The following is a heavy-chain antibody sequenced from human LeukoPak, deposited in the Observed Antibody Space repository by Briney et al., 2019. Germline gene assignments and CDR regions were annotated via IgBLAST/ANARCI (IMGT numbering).Heavy chain of an antibody. V-gene: IGHV1-18*01. CDR3: ARGRRGTITMVRGVINYYYGMDV. Sequence: ASVKVSCKASGYTFTSYGISWVRQAPGQGLEWMGWISAYNGNTNYAQKLQGRVTMTTDTSTSTAYMELRSLRSGDTAVYYCARGRRGTITMVRGVINYYYGMDVWGQGTTVTVSS. J-gene: IGHJ6*02. CDR1: GYTFTSYG. CDR2: ISAYNGNT. D-gene: IGHD3-10*01.